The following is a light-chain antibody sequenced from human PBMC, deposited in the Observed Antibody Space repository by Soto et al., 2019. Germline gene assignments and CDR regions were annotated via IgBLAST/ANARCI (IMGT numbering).Light chain of an antibody. CDR1: RRLVYSDGNTS. CDR2: EVS. J-gene: IGKJ1*01. V-gene: IGKV2-30*01. CDR3: MQCTHWPHT. Sequence: VVMTLPLLPLPVTIRQPASILCLSRRRLVYSDGNTSLNWFQQRPGQSPRRLFFEVSSRDSGVPDRFGGSASGTDFTLKISRGQAEDVGVDYCMQCTHWPHTFGQGAMV.